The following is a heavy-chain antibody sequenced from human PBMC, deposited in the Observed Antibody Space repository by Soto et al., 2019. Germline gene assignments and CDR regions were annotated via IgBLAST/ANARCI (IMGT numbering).Heavy chain of an antibody. CDR3: ARARDIAAAYGMDV. CDR1: GGSISSGDYY. CDR2: IYYSGST. J-gene: IGHJ6*02. D-gene: IGHD6-13*01. V-gene: IGHV4-30-4*01. Sequence: QVQLQESGPGLVKPSQTLSLTCTVSGGSISSGDYYWSWIRQPPGKGLEWMGYIYYSGSTDYNPSLKIRVTRSVDTSKNQFSLTLSSVTAADTAVYYCARARDIAAAYGMDVWGQGTTVTVSS.